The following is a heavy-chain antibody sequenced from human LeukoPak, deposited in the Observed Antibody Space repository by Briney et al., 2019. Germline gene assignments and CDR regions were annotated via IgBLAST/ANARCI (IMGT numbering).Heavy chain of an antibody. D-gene: IGHD4-23*01. CDR3: ARGGATVVTGLGAFDI. CDR1: GDTFAGYY. CDR2: IKPNSGGT. Sequence: ASVKVSCKASGDTFAGYYMHWVRQAPGQGLEWMGWIKPNSGGTNYAQKFQGRVTMTRDTSISTAYMELSRLRSDDTAVYYCARGGATVVTGLGAFDIWGQGTMVTVSS. V-gene: IGHV1-2*02. J-gene: IGHJ3*02.